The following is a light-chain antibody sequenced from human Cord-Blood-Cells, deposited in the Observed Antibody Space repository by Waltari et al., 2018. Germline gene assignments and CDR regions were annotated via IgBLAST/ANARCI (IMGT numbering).Light chain of an antibody. CDR2: AAS. Sequence: DIQMPQSPSSLSASVGDRVTITCRASQSHSSYLNWYQQKPGKAPNILIYAASSLQSGVPSRFSGSGSGTDFTLTISSLQPEDFATYDCQQSYSTPYTFGQGTKLEIK. CDR3: QQSYSTPYT. CDR1: QSHSSY. V-gene: IGKV1-39*01. J-gene: IGKJ2*01.